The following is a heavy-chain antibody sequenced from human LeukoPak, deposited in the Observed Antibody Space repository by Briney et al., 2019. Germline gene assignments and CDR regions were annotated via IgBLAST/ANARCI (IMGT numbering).Heavy chain of an antibody. CDR1: GGSISSSDYY. CDR3: ARALGYCSGGSCTRGYNWFVP. Sequence: SETLSLTCTVSGGSISSSDYYWGWIRQPPGKGLEWIGSIYYGGSTYYNPSLKSRGTISVDTSMNQFSLKLSFVTTADTAVYYCARALGYCSGGSCTRGYNWFVPWGQGTLVTVPS. D-gene: IGHD2-15*01. CDR2: IYYGGST. J-gene: IGHJ5*02. V-gene: IGHV4-39*01.